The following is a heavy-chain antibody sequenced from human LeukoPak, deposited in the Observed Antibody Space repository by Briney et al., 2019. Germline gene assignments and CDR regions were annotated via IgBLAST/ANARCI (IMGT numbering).Heavy chain of an antibody. V-gene: IGHV5-51*01. CDR2: IYPGDSDT. Sequence: GESLKISCKGSGYSFINYWIGWVRHMPGKGLEWMGIIYPGDSDTRYSPSFQGQVAIAADKSISTAYLQWSSLKASDTALYCCARRVDYYGMDVWGQGTTVTVSS. D-gene: IGHD2-15*01. J-gene: IGHJ6*02. CDR1: GYSFINYW. CDR3: ARRVDYYGMDV.